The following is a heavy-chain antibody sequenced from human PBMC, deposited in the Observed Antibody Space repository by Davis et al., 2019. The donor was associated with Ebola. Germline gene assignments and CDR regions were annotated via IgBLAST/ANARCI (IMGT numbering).Heavy chain of an antibody. D-gene: IGHD6-19*01. CDR1: GFTFSSYA. CDR2: ISGSGDST. CDR3: AKGLGSSGWYYFDY. V-gene: IGHV3-23*01. Sequence: PGGSLRPSCPASGFTFSSYAMNWVRQAPGKGLEWVSGISGSGDSTYYEDSVKGRFTISRDNSKNTVYLQMNSLRVEETAVYYCAKGLGSSGWYYFDYWGQGTLVTVSS. J-gene: IGHJ4*02.